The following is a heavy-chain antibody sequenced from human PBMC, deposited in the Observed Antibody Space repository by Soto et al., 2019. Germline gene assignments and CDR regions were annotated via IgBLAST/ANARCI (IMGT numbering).Heavy chain of an antibody. J-gene: IGHJ3*02. CDR2: IYYSGST. CDR3: ALEVTTVNAFDI. Sequence: SETLSLTCTVSGGSISSGGYYWSWIRQHPGKGLEWIGYIYYSGSTYYNPSLKSRVTISVDTSKNQFSLKLSSVTAADTAVYYCALEVTTVNAFDIWGQGTMVTVSS. V-gene: IGHV4-31*03. D-gene: IGHD4-17*01. CDR1: GGSISSGGYY.